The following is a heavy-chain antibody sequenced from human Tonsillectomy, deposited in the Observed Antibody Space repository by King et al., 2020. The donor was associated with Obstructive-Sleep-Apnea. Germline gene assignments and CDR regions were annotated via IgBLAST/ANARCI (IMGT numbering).Heavy chain of an antibody. V-gene: IGHV4-30-2*06. J-gene: IGHJ5*02. Sequence: LQLQESGSGLVKPSQTLSLTCAVSGDSISSGTYAWNWIRQSPGKGLEWIAYIYHSGSTYYNPPLKSRVTISVDRSKNQFSLKLSYVTAADTAVYYCAGGISGFPSACFDPWGQGTLVTLPS. CDR1: GDSISSGTYA. D-gene: IGHD5-12*01. CDR3: AGGISGFPSACFDP. CDR2: IYHSGST.